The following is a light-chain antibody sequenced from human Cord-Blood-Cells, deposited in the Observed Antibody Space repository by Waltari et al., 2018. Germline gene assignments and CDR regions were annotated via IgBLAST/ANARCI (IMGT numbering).Light chain of an antibody. Sequence: DIVMTQSPDSLAVSLGERANINCKSSQSVLYSSNNKNYLAWYQQKPGQPPKLLIYWSSTRESGVPDRFSGSGSGTDFTLTISSLQAEDVAVYYCQQYYSTPRFGPGTKVDIK. CDR2: WSS. CDR1: QSVLYSSNNKNY. CDR3: QQYYSTPR. V-gene: IGKV4-1*01. J-gene: IGKJ3*01.